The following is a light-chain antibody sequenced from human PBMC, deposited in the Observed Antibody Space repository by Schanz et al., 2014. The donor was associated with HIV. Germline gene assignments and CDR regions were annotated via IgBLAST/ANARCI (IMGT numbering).Light chain of an antibody. CDR2: ATS. V-gene: IGKV3D-20*02. Sequence: EIVLTQSPGRLSLSPGERATLSCRASQSVGGSQLAWFQLKRGQPPRLLIYATSFRAVGIPDRFSGSGSETDFTLTISSLEPEDFAVYYCQHRSNWPLTFGGGTKVEL. CDR1: QSVGGSQ. CDR3: QHRSNWPLT. J-gene: IGKJ4*01.